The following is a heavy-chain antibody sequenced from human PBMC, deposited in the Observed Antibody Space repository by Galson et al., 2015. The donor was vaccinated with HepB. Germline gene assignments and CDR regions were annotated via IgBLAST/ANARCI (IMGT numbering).Heavy chain of an antibody. CDR2: ISGSGGST. J-gene: IGHJ3*02. CDR1: GFTFSSYA. V-gene: IGHV3-23*01. CDR3: AKRIWAPTLYGSGTHDAFDI. D-gene: IGHD3-10*01. Sequence: SLRLSCAASGFTFSSYAMSWVRQAPGKGLEWVSAISGSGGSTFYADSVKGRFAISRDNSKNTLSLQMNSLRAEDTAVYYCAKRIWAPTLYGSGTHDAFDIWGQGTMVTVSS.